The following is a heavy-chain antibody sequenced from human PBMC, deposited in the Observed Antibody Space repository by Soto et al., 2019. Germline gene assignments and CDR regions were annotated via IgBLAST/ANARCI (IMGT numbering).Heavy chain of an antibody. D-gene: IGHD4-17*01. CDR2: IYYSGST. J-gene: IGHJ4*01. CDR3: ARTKGYDYGDYVGEYYLDY. V-gene: IGHV4-39*01. CDR1: GGSISSSSYY. Sequence: QLQLQESGPGLVKPSETLSLNCPVSGGSISSSSYYWGWIRQPPGKGLEWIGSIYYSGSTYYNQSLKSRITISVDTSKNQFSLKLSSVTAADTAVYYCARTKGYDYGDYVGEYYLDYWGHGTLVTVSS.